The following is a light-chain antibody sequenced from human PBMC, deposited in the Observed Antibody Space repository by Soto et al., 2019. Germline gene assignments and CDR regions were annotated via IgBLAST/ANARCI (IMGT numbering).Light chain of an antibody. Sequence: DIVMTQSPDSLAVSLGERATINCKSSQSVLYRSNDNNYLAWYQQKPGQPPKLLIYWASIRESGVPDRFSGGGSATEFTLTISSLQAEDVAVYYCEQYYSSPPTFGQGTKVEIK. CDR3: EQYYSSPPT. CDR1: QSVLYRSNDNNY. V-gene: IGKV4-1*01. J-gene: IGKJ1*01. CDR2: WAS.